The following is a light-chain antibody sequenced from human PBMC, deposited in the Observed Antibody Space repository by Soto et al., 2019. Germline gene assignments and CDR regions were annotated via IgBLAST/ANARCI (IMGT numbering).Light chain of an antibody. Sequence: QSALTQPASVSGSLGQSITISCTGTSSDVGKYNYVSWYQQHPAKAPKLMIFEVSNRPSGVSNRFSGSKSGNTASLTISGLQAEDEAEYYCSSYTGSSTNTVVFGGGTKVTVL. J-gene: IGLJ2*01. CDR2: EVS. CDR3: SSYTGSSTNTVV. V-gene: IGLV2-14*01. CDR1: SSDVGKYNY.